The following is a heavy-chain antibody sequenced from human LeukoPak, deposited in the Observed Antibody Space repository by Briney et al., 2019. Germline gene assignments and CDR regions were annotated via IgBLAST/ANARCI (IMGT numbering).Heavy chain of an antibody. D-gene: IGHD3-9*01. Sequence: ASLKVSCKASGYTFTSYGISWVRQAPGQGLEWMGWISAYNGNTNYAQKLQGRVTMTTDTSTSTAYMELRSLRSDDTAVYYCARDPHYDILTGPATNDAFDIWGQGTMVTVSS. V-gene: IGHV1-18*01. CDR1: GYTFTSYG. CDR3: ARDPHYDILTGPATNDAFDI. J-gene: IGHJ3*02. CDR2: ISAYNGNT.